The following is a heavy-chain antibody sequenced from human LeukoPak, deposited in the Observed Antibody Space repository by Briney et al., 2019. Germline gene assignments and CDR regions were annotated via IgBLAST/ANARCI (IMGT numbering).Heavy chain of an antibody. CDR2: ISDSGGST. Sequence: GGSLRLSCAVSGITLNNYGMTWVRQAPGKGLEWVAGISDSGGSTRYADSVKGRFTISRDNPKNTLYLQMNSLRAEDTAVYFCAKRGVVIRVILVGFHKEAYYFESWGQGALVTVSS. J-gene: IGHJ4*02. V-gene: IGHV3-23*01. CDR1: GITLNNYG. CDR3: AKRGVVIRVILVGFHKEAYYFES. D-gene: IGHD3/OR15-3a*01.